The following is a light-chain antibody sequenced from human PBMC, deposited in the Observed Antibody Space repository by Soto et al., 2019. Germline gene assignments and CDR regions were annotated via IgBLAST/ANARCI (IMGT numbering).Light chain of an antibody. CDR1: QNVCEY. CDR3: QQRSKWVT. CDR2: DAS. V-gene: IGKV3-11*01. J-gene: IGKJ4*01. Sequence: EIELTQSPATLSLSPGESATLSCRASQNVCEYLAWYQQKPGQAPRLLIYDASNRATGIPARFSGSGSGTDFNLTISSLEPEDFAVYYCQQRSKWVTFGRGTKVDIK.